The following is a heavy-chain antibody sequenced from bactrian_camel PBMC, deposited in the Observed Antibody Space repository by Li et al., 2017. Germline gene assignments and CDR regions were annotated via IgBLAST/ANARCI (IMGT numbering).Heavy chain of an antibody. V-gene: IGHV3S53*01. D-gene: IGHD1*01. CDR2: IALDHST. CDR3: AADLVTDEPSLVEREYYY. Sequence: HVQLVESGGGSVQAGGSLRLSCAFFGYTYSGHCMGWFRQAPGKEREGVAVIALDHSTTYADSVKGRFTLSQDNAKKTVYLQMDSLKPEDTAMYYCAADLVTDEPSLVEREYYYWGQGTQVTVS. CDR1: GYTYSGHC. J-gene: IGHJ4*01.